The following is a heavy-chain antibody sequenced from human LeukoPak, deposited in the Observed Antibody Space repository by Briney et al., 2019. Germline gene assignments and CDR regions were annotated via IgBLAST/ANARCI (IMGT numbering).Heavy chain of an antibody. CDR1: GGSISSYY. Sequence: PSETLSLTCTVSGGSISSYYWSWIRQPPGKGLEWIGYIYYSGSTNYNPSLKSRVTISVDTSKNQFSLKLSSVTAADTAVYYCARDGGSNWFDPWGQGTLVTVSS. J-gene: IGHJ5*02. V-gene: IGHV4-59*01. D-gene: IGHD4-23*01. CDR3: ARDGGSNWFDP. CDR2: IYYSGST.